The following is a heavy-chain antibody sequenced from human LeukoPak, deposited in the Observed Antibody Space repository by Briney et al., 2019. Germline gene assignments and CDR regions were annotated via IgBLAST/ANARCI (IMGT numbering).Heavy chain of an antibody. J-gene: IGHJ6*03. V-gene: IGHV1-18*01. CDR2: INAYNGDT. D-gene: IGHD3-10*01. Sequence: GASVKVSCKASGYIFTSYGISWVRQAPGQGLEWMGWINAYNGDTNYAQKFQGRVTMTTDTSTSTAYMELSSLRSEDTAVYYCASGRKVRGVHYYYYMDVWGKGTTVTISS. CDR1: GYIFTSYG. CDR3: ASGRKVRGVHYYYYMDV.